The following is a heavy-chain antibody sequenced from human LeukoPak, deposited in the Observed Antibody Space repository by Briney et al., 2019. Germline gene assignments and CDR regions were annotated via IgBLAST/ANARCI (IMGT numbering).Heavy chain of an antibody. J-gene: IGHJ4*02. CDR2: INHSGST. CDR1: GGSFSSYN. Sequence: PSETLSLTCAVSGGSFSSYNWNWIRQPPGKGLEWIGEINHSGSTNYNPSLKSRVTISVDTSKNQFSLKLSFVTAADTAVYYCALLIAHVAYWGQGTLVTVSS. D-gene: IGHD2/OR15-2a*01. CDR3: ALLIAHVAY. V-gene: IGHV4-34*01.